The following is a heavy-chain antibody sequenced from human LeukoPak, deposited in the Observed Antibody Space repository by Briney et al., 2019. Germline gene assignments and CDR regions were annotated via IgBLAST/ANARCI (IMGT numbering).Heavy chain of an antibody. CDR1: GYSFTSYW. D-gene: IGHD3-22*01. Sequence: GESLEISCKGSGYSFTSYWIGWVRQMPGKGLEWMGIIYPGDSETRYSPSFQGQVTISADKSINTAYLQWSSLKASDTAMHYCARHSYYYDNSGYYSSAEYFQLWGQGTLVTVSS. CDR3: ARHSYYYDNSGYYSSAEYFQL. J-gene: IGHJ1*01. V-gene: IGHV5-51*01. CDR2: IYPGDSET.